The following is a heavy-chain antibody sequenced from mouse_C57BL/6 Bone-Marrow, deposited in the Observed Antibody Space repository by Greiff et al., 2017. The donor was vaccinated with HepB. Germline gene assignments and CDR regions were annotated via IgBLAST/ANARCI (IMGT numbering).Heavy chain of an antibody. CDR2: INPYNGGT. CDR1: GYTFTDYY. Sequence: EVQLQQSGPVLVKPGASVKMSCKASGYTFTDYYMNWVKQSHGKSLEWIGVINPYNGGTSYNQKFKGKATLTVDKSSSTAYMQLSSLTSEDSAVYYCAREKGLISPLAPYYFDYWGQGTTLTVSS. V-gene: IGHV1-19*01. CDR3: AREKGLISPLAPYYFDY. D-gene: IGHD1-3*01. J-gene: IGHJ2*01.